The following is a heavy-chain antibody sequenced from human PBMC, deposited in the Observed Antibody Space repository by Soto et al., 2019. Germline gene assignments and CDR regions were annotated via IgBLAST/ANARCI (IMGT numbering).Heavy chain of an antibody. D-gene: IGHD4-17*01. CDR2: MNPNSGNT. Sequence: GASVKVSCKASGYTFTSYDINWVRQATGQGLEWMGWMNPNSGNTGYAQKFQGRVTMTRNTSISTAYMELSSLGSEDTAVYYCARAMLRSTVTTTDYWGQGTLVTVSS. J-gene: IGHJ4*02. CDR1: GYTFTSYD. V-gene: IGHV1-8*01. CDR3: ARAMLRSTVTTTDY.